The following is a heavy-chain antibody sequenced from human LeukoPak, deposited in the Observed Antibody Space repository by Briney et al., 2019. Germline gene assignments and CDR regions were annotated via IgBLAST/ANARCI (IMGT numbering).Heavy chain of an antibody. CDR1: GGSFSGYY. D-gene: IGHD6-13*01. Sequence: SETLSLTCAVYGGSFSGYYWSWIRQHPGKGLEWIGYIYYSGSTYYNPSLKSRVTISVDTSKNQFSLKLSSVTAADTAVYYCARSKTHSSWYYYNIPDAFDIWGQGTMVTVSS. CDR2: IYYSGST. J-gene: IGHJ3*02. CDR3: ARSKTHSSWYYYNIPDAFDI. V-gene: IGHV4-31*11.